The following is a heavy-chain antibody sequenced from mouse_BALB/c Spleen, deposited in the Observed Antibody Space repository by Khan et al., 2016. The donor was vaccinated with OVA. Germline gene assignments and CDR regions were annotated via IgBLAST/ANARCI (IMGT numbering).Heavy chain of an antibody. V-gene: IGHV2-6-7*01. D-gene: IGHD2-9*01. J-gene: IGHJ4*01. CDR1: GFSLTAYG. CDR3: ARAYYGYDDYSMDY. CDR2: IWGNGNT. Sequence: QVQLKESGPGLVAPSQSLSITCTVSGFSLTAYGVNWVHQPPGKGLEWLGMIWGNGNTDYKSALKSRLSISKDNSKSQVFLKMNSLQTDDTARYYCARAYYGYDDYSMDYWGQGTSVTVSS.